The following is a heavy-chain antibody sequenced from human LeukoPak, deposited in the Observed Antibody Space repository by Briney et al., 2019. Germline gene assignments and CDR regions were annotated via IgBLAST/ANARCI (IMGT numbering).Heavy chain of an antibody. J-gene: IGHJ4*02. Sequence: ASVKVSCKASGYTFTSYYMHWVRQAPGPGLGWMGIINPSGGSTSYAQKFQGRVTMTRDTSTSTVYMELSSLRSEDTAVYYCAREEFAYYSFDYWGQGTLVTVSS. V-gene: IGHV1-46*01. D-gene: IGHD2-21*01. CDR3: AREEFAYYSFDY. CDR1: GYTFTSYY. CDR2: INPSGGST.